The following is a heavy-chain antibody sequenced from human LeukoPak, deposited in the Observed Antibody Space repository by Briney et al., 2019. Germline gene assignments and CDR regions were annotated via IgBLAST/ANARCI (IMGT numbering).Heavy chain of an antibody. Sequence: NPGGSLTLSCAASGFTFSDYSLNWVRQAPGKGLEWVSCISGDSRYIYYADSVKGRSTISRDNAQNSLYLHMSSLRAEDTAVYYCARGPFSSSWSDFDYWGQGTLVTVSS. CDR2: ISGDSRYI. D-gene: IGHD6-13*01. V-gene: IGHV3-21*06. J-gene: IGHJ4*02. CDR1: GFTFSDYS. CDR3: ARGPFSSSWSDFDY.